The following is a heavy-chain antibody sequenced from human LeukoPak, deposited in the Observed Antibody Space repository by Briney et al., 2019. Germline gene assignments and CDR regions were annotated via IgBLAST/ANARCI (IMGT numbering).Heavy chain of an antibody. CDR3: ARIGHDLYQTFDS. CDR2: IIPIFGTA. V-gene: IGHV1-69*13. D-gene: IGHD2-2*01. Sequence: SVKVSCKASGGTFSSYAISWVRQAPGQGLEWMGGIIPIFGTANYAQKFQGRVTITADESTSTAYMELSSLRSEDTAVYYCARIGHDLYQTFDSWGHGTLTTVSS. J-gene: IGHJ5*01. CDR1: GGTFSSYA.